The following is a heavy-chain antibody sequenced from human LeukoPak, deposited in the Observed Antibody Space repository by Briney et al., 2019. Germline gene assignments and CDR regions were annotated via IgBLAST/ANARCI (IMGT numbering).Heavy chain of an antibody. CDR3: AIGQWLVSWFDP. CDR2: INPNTGGT. Sequence: ASVKVSCKASGYTFTGYYVHWVRQAPGQGLEWMGWINPNTGGTNYVQKFQGRVTMTRDTSISTAYMELSRLRSDDTAVYYCAIGQWLVSWFDPWGQGALVTVSS. J-gene: IGHJ5*02. V-gene: IGHV1-2*02. D-gene: IGHD6-19*01. CDR1: GYTFTGYY.